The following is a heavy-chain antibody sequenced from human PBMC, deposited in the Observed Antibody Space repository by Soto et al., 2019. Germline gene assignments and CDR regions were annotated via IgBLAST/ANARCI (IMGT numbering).Heavy chain of an antibody. Sequence: SETLSLTCAVYGGSFSSYYWSWIRQPPGKGLEWIGYIYYSGSTNYNPSLKSRVTISVDTSKNQFSLKLSSVTAADTAVYYCARDCSGGSCSDAFDIWGQGTMVTVS. D-gene: IGHD2-15*01. CDR1: GGSFSSYY. J-gene: IGHJ3*02. CDR2: IYYSGST. CDR3: ARDCSGGSCSDAFDI. V-gene: IGHV4-59*01.